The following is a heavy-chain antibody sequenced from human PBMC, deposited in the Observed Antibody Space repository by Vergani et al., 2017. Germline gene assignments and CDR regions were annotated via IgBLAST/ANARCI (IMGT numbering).Heavy chain of an antibody. V-gene: IGHV3-30-3*01. CDR3: ARDPTLYYGSGSYYNY. D-gene: IGHD3-10*01. CDR1: GYTFTSYA. Sequence: QVQLVQSGAEVKKPGASVKVSCKASGYTFTSYAMHWVRQAPGKGLEWVAVISYDGSNKYYADSVKGRFTISRDNSKNTLYLQMNSLRAEDTAVYYCARDPTLYYGSGSYYNYWGQGTLVTVSS. J-gene: IGHJ4*02. CDR2: ISYDGSNK.